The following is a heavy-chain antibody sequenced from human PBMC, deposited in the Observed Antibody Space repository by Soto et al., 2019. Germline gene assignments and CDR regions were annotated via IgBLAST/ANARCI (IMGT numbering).Heavy chain of an antibody. CDR2: IYPGDSDT. Sequence: LGESLKISCKCSGYSFTSYWIGWVRQMPGKGLEWMGIIYPGDSDTRYSPSFQGQVTISADKSISTAYLQWSSLKASDTAMYYCARHEVRESSWKPAHFDYWGQGTLVTVSS. J-gene: IGHJ4*02. CDR3: ARHEVRESSWKPAHFDY. CDR1: GYSFTSYW. D-gene: IGHD6-13*01. V-gene: IGHV5-51*01.